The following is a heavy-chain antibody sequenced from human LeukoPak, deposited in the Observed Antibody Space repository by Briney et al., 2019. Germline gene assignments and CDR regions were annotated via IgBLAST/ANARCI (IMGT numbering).Heavy chain of an antibody. CDR3: ARASRSGLGRLLWFGESHDFDY. CDR2: INHSGST. V-gene: IGHV4-34*01. D-gene: IGHD3-10*01. Sequence: SETLSLTCAVYGGSFSGYYWSWIRQPPGEGLEWIGEINHSGSTNYNPSLKSRVTISVDTSKNRFSLKLSSVTAADTAVYYCARASRSGLGRLLWFGESHDFDYWGQGTLVTVSS. CDR1: GGSFSGYY. J-gene: IGHJ4*02.